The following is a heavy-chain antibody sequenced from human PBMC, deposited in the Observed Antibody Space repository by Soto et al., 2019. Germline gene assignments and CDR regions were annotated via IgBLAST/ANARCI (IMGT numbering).Heavy chain of an antibody. CDR3: AKLWFGELDLDY. V-gene: IGHV3-30*18. J-gene: IGHJ4*02. Sequence: QVQLVESGGGVVQPGRSLRLSCAASGFTFSSYGMHWVRQAPGKGLEWVAVISYDGSNKYYADSVKGRFTIFRDNSKNTLYLQMNSLRAEDTAVYYCAKLWFGELDLDYWGQGTLVTVSS. CDR1: GFTFSSYG. D-gene: IGHD3-10*01. CDR2: ISYDGSNK.